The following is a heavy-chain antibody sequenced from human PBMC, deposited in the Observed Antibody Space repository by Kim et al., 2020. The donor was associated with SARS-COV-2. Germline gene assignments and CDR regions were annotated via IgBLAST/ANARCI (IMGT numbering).Heavy chain of an antibody. CDR1: GGSISSGSYY. V-gene: IGHV4-61*02. CDR2: IYTSGST. J-gene: IGHJ6*02. Sequence: SETLSLTCTVSGGSISSGSYYWSWIRQPAGKGLEWIGRIYTSGSTNYNPSLKSRVTISVDTSKNQFSLKLSSVTAADTAVYYCARDVESVAGNYYYYYGMDVWGQGTTVTVSS. D-gene: IGHD6-19*01. CDR3: ARDVESVAGNYYYYYGMDV.